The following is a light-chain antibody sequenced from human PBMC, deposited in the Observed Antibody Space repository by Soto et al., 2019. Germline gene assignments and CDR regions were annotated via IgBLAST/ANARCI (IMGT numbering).Light chain of an antibody. V-gene: IGKV1-17*01. J-gene: IGKJ5*01. CDR2: AAS. CDR3: QQYNSYSIT. Sequence: TQMTQSPLSLSASVGEKIIITCRASRDVGSDVSWYQQKPGQAPKLVIYAASNLYTGVPSRFSGRRSGTEFTLTISSLQPDDFATYYCQQYNSYSITFGQGTRLEIK. CDR1: RDVGSD.